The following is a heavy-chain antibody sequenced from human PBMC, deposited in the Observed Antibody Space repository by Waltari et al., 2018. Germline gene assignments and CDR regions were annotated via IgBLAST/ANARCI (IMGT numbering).Heavy chain of an antibody. CDR1: GGTFSSYA. V-gene: IGHV1-69*08. J-gene: IGHJ4*02. D-gene: IGHD2-15*01. CDR2: IIPIFGTA. Sequence: QVQLVQSGAEVKKPGSSVKVSCKASGGTFSSYAISWVRQAPGQGLEWMGRIIPIFGTANYAQKFQGRVTMTEDTSTDTAYMELSSLRSEDTAVYYCATVLRGCSGGSCYLDWGQGTLVTVSS. CDR3: ATVLRGCSGGSCYLD.